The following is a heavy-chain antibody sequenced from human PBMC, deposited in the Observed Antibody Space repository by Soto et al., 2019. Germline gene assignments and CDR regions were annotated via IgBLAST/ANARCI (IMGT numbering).Heavy chain of an antibody. D-gene: IGHD6-19*01. V-gene: IGHV3-7*01. CDR2: IKQDGSEK. CDR1: GFTFSSYA. Sequence: GGSLRLSCAASGFTFSSYAMYWVRQAPGKGLEWVANIKQDGSEKYYVDSVKGRFTISRDNAKNSLYLQMNSLRAEDTAVYYCARDAVGGALDIWGQGTMVTVSS. J-gene: IGHJ3*02. CDR3: ARDAVGGALDI.